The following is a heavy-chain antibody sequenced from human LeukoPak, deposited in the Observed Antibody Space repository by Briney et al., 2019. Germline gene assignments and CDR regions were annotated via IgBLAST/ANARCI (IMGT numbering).Heavy chain of an antibody. J-gene: IGHJ6*03. Sequence: GGSLRLSCAASGFTFSSYAMSWVRQAPGKGLEWVSAISGSGGSTYYADSVKGRFTISRDNSKNTLYLQMNSLRAEDTAVYYCAKHYGSGSYYSYYYYMDVWGKGTTVTVSS. D-gene: IGHD3-10*01. V-gene: IGHV3-23*01. CDR2: ISGSGGST. CDR3: AKHYGSGSYYSYYYYMDV. CDR1: GFTFSSYA.